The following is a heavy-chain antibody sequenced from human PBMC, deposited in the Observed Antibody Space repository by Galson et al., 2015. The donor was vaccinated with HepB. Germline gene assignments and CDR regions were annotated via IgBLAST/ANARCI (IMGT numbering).Heavy chain of an antibody. V-gene: IGHV5-51*01. CDR3: AKLGSLQSPDAFDI. Sequence: QSGAEVKKPGESLKISCKGSGYIFTNYWIGWVRQMSGKGLEWMGIIYPGDSESRYSPSFQGQVTISADKSISITSLQWCSLKASDTAMCYCAKLGSLQSPDAFDIWGQGSMVTVSS. J-gene: IGHJ3*02. D-gene: IGHD2-15*01. CDR2: IYPGDSES. CDR1: GYIFTNYW.